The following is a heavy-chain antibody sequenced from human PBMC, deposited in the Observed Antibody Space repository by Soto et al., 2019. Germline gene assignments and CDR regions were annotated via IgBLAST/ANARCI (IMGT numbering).Heavy chain of an antibody. J-gene: IGHJ6*02. Sequence: TLCVTCTVSGGAISRGGSYGSWIGQHPGKGLEWIGYIYYSRSTYYNPSLESRVTISVDTSKNQFSLKLSSVTAADTAVYYCARDSGPGDFWSGSPPTYHYAMAARCQGPSGT. CDR1: GGAISRGGSY. CDR3: ARDSGPGDFWSGSPPTYHYAMAA. D-gene: IGHD3-3*01. V-gene: IGHV4-31*03. CDR2: IYYSRST.